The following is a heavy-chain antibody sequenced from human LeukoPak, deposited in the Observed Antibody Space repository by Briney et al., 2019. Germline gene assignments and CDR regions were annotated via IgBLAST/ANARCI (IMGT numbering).Heavy chain of an antibody. CDR1: GGSFSGYY. Sequence: PSETLSLTCAVYGGSFSGYYWSWIRQPPGKGLEWIGEINHSGSTNYNPSLKSRVTISVDTSKNQFSLKLSPVTAADTAVYYCARDGTTFPFDYWGQGTLVTVSS. V-gene: IGHV4-34*01. D-gene: IGHD1-1*01. CDR3: ARDGTTFPFDY. CDR2: INHSGST. J-gene: IGHJ4*02.